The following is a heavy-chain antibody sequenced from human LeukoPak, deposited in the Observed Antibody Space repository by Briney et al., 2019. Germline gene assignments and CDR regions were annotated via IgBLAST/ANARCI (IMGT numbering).Heavy chain of an antibody. CDR1: GYSLSSGHF. CDR3: ARSSLLWFGEDWFDP. V-gene: IGHV4-38-2*02. J-gene: IGHJ5*02. D-gene: IGHD3-10*01. CDR2: IYHSGTT. Sequence: PSETLSLTCTVSGYSLSSGHFWVWIRPPPGKGLEWVGSIYHSGTTYYNPSVKSRVTISIDTSKNKFSLKLTSVTTADTAMYYCARSSLLWFGEDWFDPWGQGTLVTVSS.